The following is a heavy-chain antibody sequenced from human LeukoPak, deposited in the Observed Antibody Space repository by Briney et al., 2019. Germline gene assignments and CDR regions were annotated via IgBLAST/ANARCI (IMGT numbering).Heavy chain of an antibody. CDR1: GYTFTANY. V-gene: IGHV1-2*02. CDR3: ARGVGSRWFAD. J-gene: IGHJ5*02. D-gene: IGHD2-15*01. Sequence: ASVKVSCKASGYTFTANYIHWVRQAPGQGLEWMGWINPNSAATSYAQIFEGRVTMTRDTSMTTHYMELSRLTSDDTAVYYCARGVGSRWFADWGQGTLVTVSS. CDR2: INPNSAAT.